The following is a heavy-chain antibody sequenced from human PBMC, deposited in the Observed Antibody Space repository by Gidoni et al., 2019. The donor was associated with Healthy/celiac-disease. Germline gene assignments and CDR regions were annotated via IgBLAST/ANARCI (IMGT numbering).Heavy chain of an antibody. CDR2: ISYDGSNK. Sequence: QVQLLESGGGVVQPGRSLRLSCAASGFPFSSYAMHWFRPAPGKGLGWLAVISYDGSNKYYADAVKGRFTISRDKSKNTLYLQMNSRRAEDTAVYYWARSADCSGGSCYSAEGYYYYYMDVWGKGTTVTVSS. D-gene: IGHD2-15*01. CDR3: ARSADCSGGSCYSAEGYYYYYMDV. J-gene: IGHJ6*03. CDR1: GFPFSSYA. V-gene: IGHV3-30-3*01.